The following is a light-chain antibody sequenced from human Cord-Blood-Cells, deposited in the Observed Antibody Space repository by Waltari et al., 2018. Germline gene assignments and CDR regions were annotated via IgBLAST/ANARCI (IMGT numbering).Light chain of an antibody. J-gene: IGKJ3*01. CDR2: GAS. V-gene: IGKV3-15*01. Sequence: EIVMTQSPATLSVSPGERATLSCRASQSVSSNLAWYQQKPGQAPGLLIYGASTRATGIPARFSGSGSGTEFTLTISILQSEDFAVYYCQQYNNWPPFTFGPGTKVDIK. CDR1: QSVSSN. CDR3: QQYNNWPPFT.